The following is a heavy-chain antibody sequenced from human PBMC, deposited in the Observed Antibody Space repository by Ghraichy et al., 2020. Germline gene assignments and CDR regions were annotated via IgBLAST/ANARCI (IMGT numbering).Heavy chain of an antibody. D-gene: IGHD3-3*01. CDR2: IKQDGSEK. J-gene: IGHJ4*02. CDR1: GFTFSSYW. CDR3: ARVMLRFLEWLPRYFDY. V-gene: IGHV3-7*03. Sequence: GESLNISCSASGFTFSSYWMSWVRQAPGKGLEWVANIKQDGSEKYYVDSVKGRFTISRDNAKNSLYLQMNSLRAEDTAVYYCARVMLRFLEWLPRYFDYWGQGTLVTVSS.